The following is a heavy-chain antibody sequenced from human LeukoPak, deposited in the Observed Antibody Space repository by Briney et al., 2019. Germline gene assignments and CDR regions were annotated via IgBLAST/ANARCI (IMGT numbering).Heavy chain of an antibody. Sequence: SETLSLACTVSGGSISGYYWTWIRQLPGKGLEWIGYIYNSGITNYNPSLKSRVTVSVDTSKNQFSLKLSSVTAADTAVYYCARQNPAAAGQGLDYWGQGTLVTVSS. CDR3: ARQNPAAAGQGLDY. D-gene: IGHD6-13*01. CDR2: IYNSGIT. CDR1: GGSISGYY. J-gene: IGHJ4*02. V-gene: IGHV4-59*08.